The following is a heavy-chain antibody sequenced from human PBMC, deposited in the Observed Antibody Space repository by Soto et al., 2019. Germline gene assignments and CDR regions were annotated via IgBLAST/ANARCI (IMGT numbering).Heavy chain of an antibody. CDR1: GFTFSGHG. J-gene: IGHJ4*02. CDR3: ARDISHGSLAD. CDR2: IWYDGSKE. D-gene: IGHD1-1*01. V-gene: IGHV3-33*01. Sequence: QVRLVESGGGVVQPGSSLRHSCVASGFTFSGHGMLWVRQVPGKGLEWAALIWYDGSKENYADSVKGRFTISRDDSKSTLYLQMNSLRVEDTAVYYCARDISHGSLADWGQGTLVTVSS.